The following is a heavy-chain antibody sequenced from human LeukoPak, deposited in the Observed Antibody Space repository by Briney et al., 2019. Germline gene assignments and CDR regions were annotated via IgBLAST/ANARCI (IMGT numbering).Heavy chain of an antibody. CDR1: GFTFNFYG. D-gene: IGHD6-13*01. Sequence: PGGSLRLSCAASGFTFNFYGMHWVRQAPGKGLEWVAFIRYDRSNQYYADSVKGRFTISRDNSKNTVYVQMNSLRAEDTAVYYCAKDREQQLYYFDSWGQGTLVTVSS. CDR2: IRYDRSNQ. CDR3: AKDREQQLYYFDS. J-gene: IGHJ4*02. V-gene: IGHV3-30*02.